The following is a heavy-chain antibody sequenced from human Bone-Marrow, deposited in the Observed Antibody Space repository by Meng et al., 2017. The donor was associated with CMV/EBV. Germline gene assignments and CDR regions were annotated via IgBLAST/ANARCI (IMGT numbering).Heavy chain of an antibody. V-gene: IGHV4-39*01. CDR3: ASEFLRGYSSKGYGMDV. Sequence: GSLRLSCTVAGGSISSSSYYWGWIRQPPGKGLEWTGSIYYSGSTYYNPSLKSRVTISVDTSKNQFSLKLSSVTAADTAVYYCASEFLRGYSSKGYGMDVWGQGTTVTVS. J-gene: IGHJ6*02. D-gene: IGHD5-18*01. CDR1: GGSISSSSYY. CDR2: IYYSGST.